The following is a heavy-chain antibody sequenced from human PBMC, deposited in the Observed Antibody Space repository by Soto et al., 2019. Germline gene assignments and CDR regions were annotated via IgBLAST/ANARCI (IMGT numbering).Heavy chain of an antibody. J-gene: IGHJ4*02. D-gene: IGHD3-10*01. CDR3: ARDPGFGAIDY. CDR2: MNQDGSNK. Sequence: ESGGGLVQPGGSLRLSCAASGFTFSNSWMTWVRQAAGKGLEWVANMNQDGSNKYHVDSVRGRFTISRDNARNSLYLQMNSLRAEDTAVYYCARDPGFGAIDYWGQGILVTVSS. CDR1: GFTFSNSW. V-gene: IGHV3-7*01.